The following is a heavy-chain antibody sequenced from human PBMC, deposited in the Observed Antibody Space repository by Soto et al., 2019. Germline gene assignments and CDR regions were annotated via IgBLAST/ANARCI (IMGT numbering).Heavy chain of an antibody. V-gene: IGHV3-23*01. CDR1: GFTFSTYA. CDR3: AKVRPTTRDAFDM. D-gene: IGHD4-17*01. Sequence: DVRLLESGGGLVQPGGSLRLSCAASGFTFSTYAMGWVRQAPGKGLEWVSVISGSGRTTYYAASVKGRVTISRDDSKNNLYLQRNGRRAGDTALYYCAKVRPTTRDAFDMWGQGTMVTVSS. J-gene: IGHJ3*02. CDR2: ISGSGRTT.